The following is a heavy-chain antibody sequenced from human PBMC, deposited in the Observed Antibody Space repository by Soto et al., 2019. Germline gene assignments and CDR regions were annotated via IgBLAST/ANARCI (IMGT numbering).Heavy chain of an antibody. Sequence: GGSLRLSCAASGFTFSSYGMHWVRQAPGKGLEWVAVIWYDGSNKYYADSVKGRFTISRDNSKNTLYLQMNSLRAEDTAVYYCARDLRASYNWNDQGWFDPWGQGTLVTVSS. V-gene: IGHV3-33*01. CDR3: ARDLRASYNWNDQGWFDP. J-gene: IGHJ5*02. D-gene: IGHD1-1*01. CDR1: GFTFSSYG. CDR2: IWYDGSNK.